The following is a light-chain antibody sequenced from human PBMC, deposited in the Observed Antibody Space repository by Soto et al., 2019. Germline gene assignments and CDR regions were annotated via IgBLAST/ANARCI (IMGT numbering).Light chain of an antibody. CDR1: SSNIGTNT. V-gene: IGLV1-44*01. Sequence: QPVLTQPPSASGTPGQRVTIACSGRSSNIGTNTVIWYQPLPGASPKILIYTDTQRPSGVPDRFSGSKYCTSASLAIRGLQSEDEADYYCAAWDVSLVVFVGGTKVTVL. CDR3: AAWDVSLVV. J-gene: IGLJ2*01. CDR2: TDT.